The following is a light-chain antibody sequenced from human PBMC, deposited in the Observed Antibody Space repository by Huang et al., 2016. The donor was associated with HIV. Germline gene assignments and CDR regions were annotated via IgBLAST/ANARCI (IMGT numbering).Light chain of an antibody. Sequence: DIVMPQSPLSLRVTPVEPASISYRSSQSPLHSNGYIYFDWYLQKPGQSPQLLIYLVANRDSGVTDRFSGSGSGRDFTLKISRVEAEDVVVYYCMQGLQTPYTFGQGTKLEIK. CDR3: MQGLQTPYT. J-gene: IGKJ2*01. V-gene: IGKV2-28*01. CDR1: QSPLHSNGYIY. CDR2: LVA.